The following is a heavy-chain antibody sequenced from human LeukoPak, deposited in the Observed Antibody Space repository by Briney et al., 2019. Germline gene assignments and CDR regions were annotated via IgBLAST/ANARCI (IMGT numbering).Heavy chain of an antibody. V-gene: IGHV1-69*04. CDR2: IIPILGIA. CDR3: ARPATTVVTPNAFDI. Sequence: SVKVSCKASGGTFSSYAISWVRQAPGQGLEWMGRIIPILGIANYAQKFQGRVTITADKSTSTAYMELSSLRSEDTAVYYCARPATTVVTPNAFDIWGQGTMVTVSS. J-gene: IGHJ3*02. CDR1: GGTFSSYA. D-gene: IGHD4-23*01.